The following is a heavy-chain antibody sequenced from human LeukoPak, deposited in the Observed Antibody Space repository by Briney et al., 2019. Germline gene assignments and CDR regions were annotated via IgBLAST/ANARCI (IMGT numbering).Heavy chain of an antibody. D-gene: IGHD3-22*01. J-gene: IGHJ4*02. V-gene: IGHV4-31*03. CDR1: GGSISSGGYY. Sequence: PSETLSLTCTVSGGSISSGGYYWSWIRQHPGKGLEWIGYIYYSGSTYYNPSLKSRVTISVDTSKNQFSLKLSSVTAADTAVYYCARDNRSGYPYAGYDYWGQGTLVTVSS. CDR2: IYYSGST. CDR3: ARDNRSGYPYAGYDY.